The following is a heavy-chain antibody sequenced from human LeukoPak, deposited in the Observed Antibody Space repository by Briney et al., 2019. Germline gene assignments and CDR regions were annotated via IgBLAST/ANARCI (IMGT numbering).Heavy chain of an antibody. CDR1: GYTFTGYY. CDR3: ARGLQETLAWLKALSAFDI. J-gene: IGHJ3*02. Sequence: ASVKVSCKASGYTFTGYYMHWVRQAPGQGLEWMGWINPNSGGTNYAQKFQGRVTMTRDTSISTAYMELSRLRSDDTAVYYCARGLQETLAWLKALSAFDIWGQGTMVTVSS. CDR2: INPNSGGT. V-gene: IGHV1-2*02. D-gene: IGHD5-24*01.